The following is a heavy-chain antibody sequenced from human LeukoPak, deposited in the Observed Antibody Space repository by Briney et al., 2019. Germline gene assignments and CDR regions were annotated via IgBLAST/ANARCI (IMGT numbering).Heavy chain of an antibody. Sequence: PSETLSLTCTVSGGPISSYNWSWIRQPPGKALQRIGYIYYSGSTNYNPSLKSRVTISVDTSKNQFSLKLSSVTAADTAVYYCARGWFGGWYSSGHDAFDIWGQGTMVTVSS. CDR3: ARGWFGGWYSSGHDAFDI. CDR1: GGPISSYN. J-gene: IGHJ3*02. V-gene: IGHV4-59*08. CDR2: IYYSGST. D-gene: IGHD6-19*01.